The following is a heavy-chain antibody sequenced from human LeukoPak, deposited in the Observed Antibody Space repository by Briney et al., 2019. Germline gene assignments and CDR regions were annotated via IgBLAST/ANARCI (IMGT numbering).Heavy chain of an antibody. CDR2: ISTDGLTI. D-gene: IGHD3-10*01. Sequence: GGSLRLSCAASGFTFSDNNMSWIRQAPGKRLEWISYISTDGLTIYYADSVKGRFTISRDNSKNTLYLQMNSLRAEDTAVYYCARAVPHMDVWGKGTTVTVSS. V-gene: IGHV3-11*04. CDR1: GFTFSDNN. CDR3: ARAVPHMDV. J-gene: IGHJ6*03.